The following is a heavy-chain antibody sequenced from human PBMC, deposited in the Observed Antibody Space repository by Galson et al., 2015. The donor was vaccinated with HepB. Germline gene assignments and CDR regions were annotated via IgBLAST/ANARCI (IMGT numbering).Heavy chain of an antibody. J-gene: IGHJ4*02. CDR3: ARGSGFAWFFDF. CDR2: INPNNGGT. D-gene: IGHD3-9*01. Sequence: SVKVSCKASGYPFTGNFMHFVRQAPGQGLEWMGRINPNNGGTDYAQNFQGRVTMTRDTSIRTAYMELRSLRSDDTAVYYCARGSGFAWFFDFWGQGTLVTVSS. CDR1: GYPFTGNF. V-gene: IGHV1-2*06.